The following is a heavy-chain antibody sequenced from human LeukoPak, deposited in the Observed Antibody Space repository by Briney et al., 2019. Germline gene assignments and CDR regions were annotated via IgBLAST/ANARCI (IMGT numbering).Heavy chain of an antibody. D-gene: IGHD3-10*01. CDR3: VRDGGRLNFGNGASFDY. J-gene: IGHJ4*02. CDR2: IKSDGSST. V-gene: IGHV3-74*01. CDR1: GFTFSTSW. Sequence: PGGSVRLSCAASGFTFSTSWMYWVRQAPGKGLVWVSRIKSDGSSTSYADSVKGRFTISRDNAKNTLYLQMNSLRAEDTAMYYCVRDGGRLNFGNGASFDYWGQGTLVTVSS.